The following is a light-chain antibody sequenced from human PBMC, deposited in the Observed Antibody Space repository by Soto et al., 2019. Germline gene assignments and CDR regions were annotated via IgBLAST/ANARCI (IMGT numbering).Light chain of an antibody. V-gene: IGLV2-14*03. CDR3: SSYTTSSPLGV. Sequence: QSVLTQPASVSESPGQSITISCTGTSSDVGGYEYVSWYQQHPGKAPKRIIYDVSDRPSGVSNRFSGSKSGNTASLAISGLQAEDEADYYCSSYTTSSPLGVFGTGTKVTV. CDR2: DVS. CDR1: SSDVGGYEY. J-gene: IGLJ1*01.